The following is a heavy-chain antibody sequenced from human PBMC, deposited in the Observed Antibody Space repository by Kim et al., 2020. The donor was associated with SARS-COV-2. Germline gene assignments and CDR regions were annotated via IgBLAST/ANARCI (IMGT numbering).Heavy chain of an antibody. Sequence: GGSLRLSCAASGFTFSSYSMNWVRQAPGKGLEWVSFISSSSSFIYYTDSVKGRFTITRDNAKNSLYLQMNSLRAEDTAVYYCSRDKGSGWPSFDYWGQGTLVTVSS. V-gene: IGHV3-21*01. D-gene: IGHD6-19*01. CDR3: SRDKGSGWPSFDY. J-gene: IGHJ4*02. CDR2: ISSSSSFI. CDR1: GFTFSSYS.